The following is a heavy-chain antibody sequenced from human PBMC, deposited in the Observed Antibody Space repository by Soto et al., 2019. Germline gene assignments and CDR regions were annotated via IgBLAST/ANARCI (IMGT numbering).Heavy chain of an antibody. D-gene: IGHD5-12*01. CDR3: AREIVEMATITYWYFDL. Sequence: GSLRPSCAASVLTVSSYAMHWVRQAPGKGLEWVAVISYDGINKYYADSVKGRFTISRDDSKNTLYLQMNSLRAEDTAVYYCAREIVEMATITYWYFDLWGRGTLVTVSS. J-gene: IGHJ2*01. CDR2: ISYDGINK. V-gene: IGHV3-30-3*01. CDR1: VLTVSSYA.